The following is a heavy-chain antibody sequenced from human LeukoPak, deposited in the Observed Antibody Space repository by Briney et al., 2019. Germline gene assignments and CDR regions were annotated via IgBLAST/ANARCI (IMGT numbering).Heavy chain of an antibody. CDR2: IYGGGNI. V-gene: IGHV3-53*01. D-gene: IGHD5-24*01. J-gene: IGHJ4*02. Sequence: GGSPRLSCAASGFTVSSNYVNWVRQAPGKGLEWVSVIYGGGNIYYADSVKGRFTISRDNSKNTLYLQMNSLGAEDTAVYYCARGAGYNYPYYFDYWGQGTLVTVSS. CDR3: ARGAGYNYPYYFDY. CDR1: GFTVSSNY.